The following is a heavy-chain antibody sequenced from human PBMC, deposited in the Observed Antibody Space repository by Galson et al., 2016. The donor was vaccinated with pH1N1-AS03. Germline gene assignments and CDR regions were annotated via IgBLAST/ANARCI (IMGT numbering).Heavy chain of an antibody. CDR3: VIMWKPTVLDI. Sequence: SVKVSCKASGDNFIRYTISWVRQAPGQGLEWMGRIIPILGMTNYAQKFQGRVTITADTSTSTAYSELGSLTSEDPACYYCVIMWKPTVLDIWAKGQWCPSRQ. CDR2: IIPILGMT. CDR1: GDNFIRYT. V-gene: IGHV1-69*02. J-gene: IGHJ3*02. D-gene: IGHD3-16*01.